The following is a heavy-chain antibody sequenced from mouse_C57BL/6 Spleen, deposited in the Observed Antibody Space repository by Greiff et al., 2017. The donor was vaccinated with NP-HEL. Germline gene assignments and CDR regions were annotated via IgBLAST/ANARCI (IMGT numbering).Heavy chain of an antibody. J-gene: IGHJ3*01. CDR2: IHPNSGST. Sequence: QVQLQQPGAELVKPGASVKLSCKASGYTFTSYWMHWVKQRPGQGLEWIGMIHPNSGSTNYNEKFKSKATLTVDKSSSTAYMQLSSLTSEDAVVYYCARSTMGYDEGWGQGTLVTVSA. D-gene: IGHD2-2*01. CDR3: ARSTMGYDEG. V-gene: IGHV1-64*01. CDR1: GYTFTSYW.